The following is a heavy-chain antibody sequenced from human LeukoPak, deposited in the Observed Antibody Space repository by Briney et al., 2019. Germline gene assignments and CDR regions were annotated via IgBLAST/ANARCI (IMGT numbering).Heavy chain of an antibody. Sequence: GRSLRLSCAASGFTFSSYAMHWVRQAPGKGLEWVAVISYDGSNKYYADSVKGRFTISRDNSKNTLHLQMNSLRAEDTAVYYCARGSWFGIQEPVFLEYWGQGTLVTVSS. D-gene: IGHD3-10*01. CDR3: ARGSWFGIQEPVFLEY. CDR1: GFTFSSYA. J-gene: IGHJ4*02. CDR2: ISYDGSNK. V-gene: IGHV3-30*04.